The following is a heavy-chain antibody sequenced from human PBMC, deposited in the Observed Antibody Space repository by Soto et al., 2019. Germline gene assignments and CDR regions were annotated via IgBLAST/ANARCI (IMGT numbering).Heavy chain of an antibody. CDR1: SDSISGLY. CDR2: TYSSGET. Sequence: SETLSLTXTVSSDSISGLYWTWIRQPAGKGLEWIGRTYSSGETNYNPSLTGRVIMSLDTSKNQFSLNLTSVTAADTAVYYCARASQCKSHFDCFAWLDYWGQGTLVTVSS. J-gene: IGHJ4*02. CDR3: ARASQCKSHFDCFAWLDY. D-gene: IGHD3-9*01. V-gene: IGHV4-4*07.